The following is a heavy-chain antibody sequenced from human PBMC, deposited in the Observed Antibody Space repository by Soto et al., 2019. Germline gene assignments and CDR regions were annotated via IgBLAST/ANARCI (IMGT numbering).Heavy chain of an antibody. V-gene: IGHV3-15*01. CDR3: TTDRELDFYVRGGYAIPVCL. CDR1: GGSLTIAG. J-gene: IGHJ4*02. Sequence: VELGGSLTIAGRSWVRQAPGKGLKWVGRIKRKADGGAIEYAAHVKGRFTISRDDSKNTLYMQMASLKTEDTAVYYCTTDRELDFYVRGGYAIPVCLRGQASLLNPSS. CDR2: IKRKADGGAI. D-gene: IGHD3-10*02.